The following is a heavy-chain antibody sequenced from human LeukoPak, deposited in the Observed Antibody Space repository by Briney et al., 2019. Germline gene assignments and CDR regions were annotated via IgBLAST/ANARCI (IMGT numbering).Heavy chain of an antibody. Sequence: ASVKVSCKASGYTFTSYYMHWVRQAPGQGLEWMGIINPSGGSTSYAQKFQGRVTMTRDMSTSTVYMELSSLRSEDTAVYYCARGRTSHSSGSYRIGKFDYWGQGTLVTLS. D-gene: IGHD1-26*01. CDR3: ARGRTSHSSGSYRIGKFDY. V-gene: IGHV1-46*01. CDR2: INPSGGST. J-gene: IGHJ4*02. CDR1: GYTFTSYY.